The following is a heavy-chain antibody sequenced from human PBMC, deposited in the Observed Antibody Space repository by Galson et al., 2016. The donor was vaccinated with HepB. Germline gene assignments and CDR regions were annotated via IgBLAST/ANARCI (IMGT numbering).Heavy chain of an antibody. Sequence: LSLTCTVSGGSISSHPYYWGWVRQSPGKALEWIGSIQYSGNTCYNPALSSRVTIFIDTSKNQISLTLTSVTAADTALYSCARNFVRGVNPGFDIWGRGTMVTVSS. CDR1: GGSISSHPYY. V-gene: IGHV4-39*01. J-gene: IGHJ3*02. CDR2: IQYSGNT. CDR3: ARNFVRGVNPGFDI. D-gene: IGHD3-10*01.